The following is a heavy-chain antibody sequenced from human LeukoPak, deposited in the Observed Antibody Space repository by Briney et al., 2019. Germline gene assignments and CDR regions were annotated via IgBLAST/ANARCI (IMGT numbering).Heavy chain of an antibody. Sequence: GGSLRLSCAASGFTFSSYSMNWVRQAPGKGLEWVSYISSSSSTIYYADSVKGRFTISRDNAKNSLYLQMNSLRAEDTAVYYCARSRGYFDWGPFGYWGQGTLVTVSS. V-gene: IGHV3-48*04. CDR2: ISSSSSTI. D-gene: IGHD3-9*01. CDR1: GFTFSSYS. J-gene: IGHJ4*02. CDR3: ARSRGYFDWGPFGY.